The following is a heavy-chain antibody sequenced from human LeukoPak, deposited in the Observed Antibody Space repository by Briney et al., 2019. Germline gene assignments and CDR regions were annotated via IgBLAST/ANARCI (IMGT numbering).Heavy chain of an antibody. V-gene: IGHV3-53*01. J-gene: IGHJ4*02. CDR3: ASPAVWGELSLRY. CDR2: IYSGGST. Sequence: GGSLRLSCAASGFTFSRNYMIWVPQAPGKGLEGGSVIYSGGSTYYADSVKGRFTISRDNSKNTVYLQMNSLRAEDTAVYYCASPAVWGELSLRYWGQGTLVTVSS. CDR1: GFTFSRNY. D-gene: IGHD3-16*02.